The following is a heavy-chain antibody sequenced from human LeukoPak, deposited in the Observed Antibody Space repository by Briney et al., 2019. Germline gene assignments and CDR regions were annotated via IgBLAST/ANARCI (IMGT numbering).Heavy chain of an antibody. D-gene: IGHD6-13*01. CDR2: ISGSVGST. Sequence: GGSLRLSCAASGFTFSSYAMSWVRQAPGKGLEWVSAISGSVGSTYYVDSVKGRFTISRDNSKNTLYLQMNSLRAEDTAVYYCARGSKTAGTIYSFDYWGQGTLVTVSS. V-gene: IGHV3-23*01. J-gene: IGHJ4*02. CDR1: GFTFSSYA. CDR3: ARGSKTAGTIYSFDY.